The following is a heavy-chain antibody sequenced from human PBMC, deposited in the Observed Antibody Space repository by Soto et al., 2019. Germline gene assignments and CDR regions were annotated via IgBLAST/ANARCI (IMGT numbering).Heavy chain of an antibody. V-gene: IGHV5-51*01. Sequence: GESLKISCKGSGYSFTSYWIGWVCQMPGKGLEWMGIIYPGDSDTRYSPSFQGQVTISADKSISTAYLQWSSLKASDTAMYYCARHGHPEQWLVLKSDYYYGMDVWGQGTTVTVSS. J-gene: IGHJ6*02. CDR2: IYPGDSDT. D-gene: IGHD6-19*01. CDR3: ARHGHPEQWLVLKSDYYYGMDV. CDR1: GYSFTSYW.